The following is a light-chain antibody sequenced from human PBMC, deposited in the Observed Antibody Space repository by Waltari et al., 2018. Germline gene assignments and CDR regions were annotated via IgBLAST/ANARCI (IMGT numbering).Light chain of an antibody. Sequence: FVLTQPPSVSESPGKTVTISCTRSSGSIASTYVQWYQQRPGGAPPIVIYEDTQRPPGVPDRFSASIDVSSNSASLTISGLKTEDEADYYCQSLDSTSPVIFGGGTRVTVL. CDR1: SGSIASTY. J-gene: IGLJ2*01. CDR3: QSLDSTSPVI. CDR2: EDT. V-gene: IGLV6-57*03.